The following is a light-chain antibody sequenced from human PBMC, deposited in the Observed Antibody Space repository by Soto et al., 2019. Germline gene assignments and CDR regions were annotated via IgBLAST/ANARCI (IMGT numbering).Light chain of an antibody. CDR3: SSYAGSNNFVV. V-gene: IGLV2-8*01. Sequence: QSALTQPPSASGSPGQSVTISCTGTSSDVGAYNYVSWYQQHPSRAPRVMIYEVSKRPSGVPDRFSGSKSGNTASLTVSGLQAEDEADYYCSSYAGSNNFVVFGGGTKVTVL. CDR2: EVS. J-gene: IGLJ2*01. CDR1: SSDVGAYNY.